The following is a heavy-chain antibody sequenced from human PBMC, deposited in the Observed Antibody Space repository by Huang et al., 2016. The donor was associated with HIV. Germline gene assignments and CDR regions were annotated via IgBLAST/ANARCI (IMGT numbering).Heavy chain of an antibody. J-gene: IGHJ4*02. CDR2: MNSDGSMT. CDR1: GFSIRSYW. CDR3: ARDPRIQSWLNFFDY. Sequence: EVQLVEPGGGLVQPGGSLRLSCAASGFSIRSYWMHWVRQGPGKGLVWGSRMNSDGSMTRYADSVEGLITISRDNAKNTLYLQMNSLRAEDTAVYYCARDPRIQSWLNFFDYWGQGTLVSVSS. V-gene: IGHV3-74*01. D-gene: IGHD3-22*01.